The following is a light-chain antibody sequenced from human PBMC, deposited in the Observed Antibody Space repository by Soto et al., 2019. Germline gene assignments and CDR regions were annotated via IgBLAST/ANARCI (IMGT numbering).Light chain of an antibody. J-gene: IGKJ2*01. CDR1: QTISSY. V-gene: IGKV1-39*01. CDR3: QQTNSPPHS. CDR2: GTS. Sequence: DIQMTQSPSSLSASVGDRVTITCRASQTISSYLNWYQHKPGKPPKLLIYGTSNLQSGVPSRFSGSGSGTDFTLTISSLQPEDFETYYCQQTNSPPHSFGQGTKLEIK.